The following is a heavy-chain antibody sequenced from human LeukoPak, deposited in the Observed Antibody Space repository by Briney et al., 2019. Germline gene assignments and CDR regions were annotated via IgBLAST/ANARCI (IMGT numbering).Heavy chain of an antibody. CDR2: ISATGSTT. CDR3: ARANPVLMVSKYFQH. J-gene: IGHJ1*01. V-gene: IGHV3-23*01. D-gene: IGHD2-8*01. CDR1: GFTFSTYA. Sequence: GGSLRLSCAASGFTFSTYAMTWVRQAPGKGLESVSLISATGSTTYYAESVRGRFTISRDNSKNTLYLQMNTLRVEDTAVYYCARANPVLMVSKYFQHWGQGTLVTVSS.